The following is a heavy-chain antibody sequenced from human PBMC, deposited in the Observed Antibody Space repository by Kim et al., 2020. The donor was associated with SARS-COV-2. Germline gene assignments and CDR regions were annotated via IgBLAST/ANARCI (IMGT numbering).Heavy chain of an antibody. Sequence: GGSLRLSCEVSGFSFSTSAMHWVRQAPGKGLEWVAVIGEDGRHENYGNSVKGRFTISRDNFKNTLYLQMNRLRVEDTSVFYCVRGASLWWYFDLWGRGTLGTVSS. V-gene: IGHV3-30*04. CDR2: IGEDGRHE. CDR1: GFSFSTSA. J-gene: IGHJ2*01. CDR3: VRGASLWWYFDL. D-gene: IGHD5-18*01.